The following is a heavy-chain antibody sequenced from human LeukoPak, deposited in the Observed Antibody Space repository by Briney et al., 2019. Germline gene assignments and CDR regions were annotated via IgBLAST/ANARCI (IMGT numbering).Heavy chain of an antibody. CDR3: ARGAYGDYDY. CDR1: GFTFSSYA. Sequence: GGSLRLSCAASGFTFSSYAMSWVRQAPGKGLEWVSAISADASSTYYADSVEGRFTISRYNSKNTLYLQVNSLRADDTAVYYCARGAYGDYDYWGQGTLVTVSS. CDR2: ISADASST. V-gene: IGHV3-23*01. J-gene: IGHJ4*02. D-gene: IGHD4-17*01.